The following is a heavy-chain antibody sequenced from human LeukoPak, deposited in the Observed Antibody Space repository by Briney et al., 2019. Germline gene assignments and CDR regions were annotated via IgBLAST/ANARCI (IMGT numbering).Heavy chain of an antibody. CDR3: ARDNWNDPNWFDP. Sequence: SETLSLTCTVSGGSISSGSYYWSWIRQPARKGLEWIGRIYTSGSTNYNPSLKSRVTISVDTSKNQFSLKLSSVTAADTAVYYCARDNWNDPNWFDPWGQGTLVTVSS. CDR1: GGSISSGSYY. J-gene: IGHJ5*02. CDR2: IYTSGST. V-gene: IGHV4-61*02. D-gene: IGHD1-1*01.